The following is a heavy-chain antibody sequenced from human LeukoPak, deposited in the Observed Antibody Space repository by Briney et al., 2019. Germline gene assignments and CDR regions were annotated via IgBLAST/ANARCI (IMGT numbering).Heavy chain of an antibody. J-gene: IGHJ4*02. CDR2: IDYSGGST. CDR3: AKDSLRTVPKASFDS. V-gene: IGHV3-23*01. CDR1: GFTLSSYE. D-gene: IGHD2-2*01. Sequence: GGSLRLSCTASGFTLSSYEMSWIRQAPGKGLEWVSSIDYSGGSTHYADSVMGRFTISRDNSKNTLYLQLNSLSADDTAVYYCAKDSLRTVPKASFDSWGQGTLVTVSS.